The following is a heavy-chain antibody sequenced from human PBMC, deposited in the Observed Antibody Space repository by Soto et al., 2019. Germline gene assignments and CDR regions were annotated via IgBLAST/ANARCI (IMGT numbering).Heavy chain of an antibody. CDR1: GFTFSTYA. J-gene: IGHJ4*02. Sequence: PGGSLRLSCAASGFTFSTYAMSWVRQAPGKGLEWLTLISNDGTNEYYADSVKGRFTISRDNSKNMLYLQMNGLRAEDTAVYFCAKDGFCSSTACYPNHFNSWGQGTPVTVSS. CDR3: AKDGFCSSTACYPNHFNS. CDR2: ISNDGTNE. V-gene: IGHV3-30*18. D-gene: IGHD2-2*03.